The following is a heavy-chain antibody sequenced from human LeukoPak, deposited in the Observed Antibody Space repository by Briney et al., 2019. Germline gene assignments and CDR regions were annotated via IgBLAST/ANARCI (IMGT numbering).Heavy chain of an antibody. CDR1: GFTFSSYA. J-gene: IGHJ4*02. CDR2: ISHDASNK. V-gene: IGHV3-30-3*01. D-gene: IGHD2-2*01. CDR3: AIVPAASGQFDY. Sequence: GRSLRLSCSCAASGFTFSSYAMHWVRQAPGKGLEWVAVISHDASNKYYADSVKGRFTISRDNSKNTLYLQMNSLRAEDTAVYYCAIVPAASGQFDYWGQGTLVTVSS.